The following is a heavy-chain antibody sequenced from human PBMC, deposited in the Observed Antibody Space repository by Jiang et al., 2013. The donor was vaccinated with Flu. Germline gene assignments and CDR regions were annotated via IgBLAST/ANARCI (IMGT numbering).Heavy chain of an antibody. Sequence: SLTCAVYGGSFSGYYWSWIRQPPGKGLEWIGEINHSGSTNYNPSLKSRVTISVDTSKNQFSLKLSSVTAADTAVYYCARASRWMATGDFDYWGQGTLVTVSS. CDR3: ARASRWMATGDFDY. V-gene: IGHV4-34*01. J-gene: IGHJ4*02. D-gene: IGHD5-24*01. CDR2: INHSGST. CDR1: GGSFSGYY.